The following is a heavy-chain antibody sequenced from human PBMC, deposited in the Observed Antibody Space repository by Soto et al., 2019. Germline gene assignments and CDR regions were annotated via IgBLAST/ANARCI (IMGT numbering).Heavy chain of an antibody. J-gene: IGHJ6*02. D-gene: IGHD3-10*01. V-gene: IGHV3-33*01. CDR3: ARDRQYGSGYGMDV. Sequence: QVQLVESGGGVVQPGRSLRLSCAASGFTFSSYGMHWVRQAPGKGLEWVAVTWYDGSNKYYADSVKGRFTISRDNSKNTLYLQRNSLRAEGTAVYYCARDRQYGSGYGMDVWGQGTTVTVSS. CDR2: TWYDGSNK. CDR1: GFTFSSYG.